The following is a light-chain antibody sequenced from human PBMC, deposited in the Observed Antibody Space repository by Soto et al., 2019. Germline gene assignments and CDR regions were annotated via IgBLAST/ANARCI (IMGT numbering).Light chain of an antibody. J-gene: IGKJ3*01. Sequence: DIQMTQSPSTLSASVGDRVTITCRASQSIGSWLAWYLQKPGKAPKLLIYDVSGLQSGVPSRFSGSGSGTEFTLTISSLQPEDFATYYCQQYNDSPFTFGPGTKVDIK. CDR3: QQYNDSPFT. V-gene: IGKV1-5*01. CDR1: QSIGSW. CDR2: DVS.